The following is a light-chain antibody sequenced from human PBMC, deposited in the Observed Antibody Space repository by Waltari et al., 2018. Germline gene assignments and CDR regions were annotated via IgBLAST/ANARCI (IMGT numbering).Light chain of an antibody. CDR2: GAS. V-gene: IGKV3-15*01. CDR1: ESVSTK. CDR3: QQYSNWPPT. Sequence: ETVMTQSPATLSVSPGEGATLSCRASESVSTKLAWYQRKSGQAPRILIYGASTRATGIPARFSGTGSGTEFTLTVSSLQSEDFALYYCQQYSNWPPTFGQGTKVDIK. J-gene: IGKJ1*01.